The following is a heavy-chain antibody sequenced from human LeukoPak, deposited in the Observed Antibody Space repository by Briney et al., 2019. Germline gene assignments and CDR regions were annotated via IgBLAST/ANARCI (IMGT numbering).Heavy chain of an antibody. CDR2: IKHDGSEK. D-gene: IGHD3-10*02. Sequence: GGSLRLSCAASGFTFSTYWMNWVRQAPGKGQEWVANIKHDGSEKYYVDSVMGRFTISRDNAKNSLYLQMNSLRAEDTAVYYCAREKMLPWGQGTLVTVSS. V-gene: IGHV3-7*01. CDR1: GFTFSTYW. J-gene: IGHJ4*02. CDR3: AREKMLP.